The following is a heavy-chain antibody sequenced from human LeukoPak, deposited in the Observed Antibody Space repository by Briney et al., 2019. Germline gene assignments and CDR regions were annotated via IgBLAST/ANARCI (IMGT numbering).Heavy chain of an antibody. CDR2: ISAYNGNT. Sequence: GASVKVSCKASGYTFTSYGISWVRQAPRQGLEWMGWISAYNGNTNYAQKLQGRVTMTTDTSTSTAYMELRSLRSDDTAVYYCARANMITFGGVIVLDAFDIWGQGTMVTVSS. D-gene: IGHD3-16*02. J-gene: IGHJ3*02. CDR3: ARANMITFGGVIVLDAFDI. CDR1: GYTFTSYG. V-gene: IGHV1-18*01.